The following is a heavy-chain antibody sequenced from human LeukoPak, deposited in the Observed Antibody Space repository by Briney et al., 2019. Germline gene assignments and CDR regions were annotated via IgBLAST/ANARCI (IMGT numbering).Heavy chain of an antibody. V-gene: IGHV3-30-3*01. CDR1: GFTFSSYA. J-gene: IGHJ6*02. D-gene: IGHD2-2*01. CDR2: ISYDGSNK. CDR3: ARDPMYCSSTSCYYYYGMDV. Sequence: GRSLRLSCAASGFTFSSYAMHWVRQAPGKGLEWVAVISYDGSNKYYADPVKGRFTISRDNSKNTLYLQMNSLRAEDTAVYYCARDPMYCSSTSCYYYYGMDVWGQGTTVTVSS.